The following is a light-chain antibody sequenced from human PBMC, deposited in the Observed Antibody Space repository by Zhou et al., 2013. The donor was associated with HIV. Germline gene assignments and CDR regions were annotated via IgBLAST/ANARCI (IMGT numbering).Light chain of an antibody. J-gene: IGKJ1*01. CDR1: QNIDTI. CDR3: HQTHSPPQT. Sequence: DIQMTQSPSSLSASLGDNVTFTCRASQNIDTILNWYQQKIGKAPELLVYDAYTLRIGVPSRFSGSGSGTVFTLTIGTIQPEDFATYYCHQTHSPPQTFGQGTKVEGK. V-gene: IGKV1-39*01. CDR2: DAY.